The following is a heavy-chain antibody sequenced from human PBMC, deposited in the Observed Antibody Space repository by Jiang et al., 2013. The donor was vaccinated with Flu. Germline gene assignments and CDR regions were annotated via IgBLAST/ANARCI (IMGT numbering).Heavy chain of an antibody. CDR3: AKAGPGSYSTFYYFEY. CDR2: TRFDGTKK. D-gene: IGHD3-10*01. Sequence: GGVVQPGGSLRLSCAASGFTFSDYGMHWVRQAPGKGLEWVAFTRFDGTKKYYADSVKGRFTISRDNSKNTLFLQMNSLRAEDTAVYYCAKAGPGSYSTFYYFEYWGQGTLVTVSS. J-gene: IGHJ4*02. V-gene: IGHV3-30*02. CDR1: GFTFSDYG.